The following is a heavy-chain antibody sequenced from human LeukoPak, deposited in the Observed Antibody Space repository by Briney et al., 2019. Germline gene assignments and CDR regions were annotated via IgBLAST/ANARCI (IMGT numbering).Heavy chain of an antibody. V-gene: IGHV1-46*01. Sequence: ASVKVSCKASGYTFTSYYMHWVRQAPGQGLEWMGIINPSGGSTSYAQKFQGRVTMTRDTSTSTVYMELGSLRSEDTAVYYCAREDDSSGYYHSVYYWGQETLVTVSS. CDR2: INPSGGST. J-gene: IGHJ4*02. CDR3: AREDDSSGYYHSVYY. D-gene: IGHD3-22*01. CDR1: GYTFTSYY.